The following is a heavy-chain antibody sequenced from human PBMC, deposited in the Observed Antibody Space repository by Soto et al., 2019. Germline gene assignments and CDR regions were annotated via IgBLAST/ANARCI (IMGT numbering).Heavy chain of an antibody. CDR1: GYTFTSYD. Sequence: GASVKVSCKASGYTFTSYDINWVRQATGQGLEWMGWMNPNSGNTGYAQKFQGRVTMTRNTSISPAYMELSSLRAEDTAVYYCARGYCSGGSCYSSRNYGMDVWGQGTTVTVSS. J-gene: IGHJ6*02. CDR3: ARGYCSGGSCYSSRNYGMDV. CDR2: MNPNSGNT. D-gene: IGHD2-15*01. V-gene: IGHV1-8*01.